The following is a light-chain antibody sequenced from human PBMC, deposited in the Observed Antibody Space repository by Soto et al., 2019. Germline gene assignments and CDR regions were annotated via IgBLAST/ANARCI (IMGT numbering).Light chain of an antibody. CDR2: DDS. CDR1: NIGSKG. V-gene: IGLV3-21*02. J-gene: IGLJ2*01. CDR3: QVWDSSTGLLVV. Sequence: SYELTQPPSVSVAPGQTARITCGGNNIGSKGVHWYQQKPGQAPVVVVYDDSDRPSGIPERFSGSSSGNTATLTISRVEAGDEADYYCQVWDSSTGLLVVFGGGTNLTVL.